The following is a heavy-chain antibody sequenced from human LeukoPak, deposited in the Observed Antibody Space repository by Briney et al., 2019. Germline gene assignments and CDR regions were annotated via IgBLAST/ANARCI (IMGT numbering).Heavy chain of an antibody. CDR2: IRQDESVK. J-gene: IGHJ3*02. CDR1: GFAFSSYW. Sequence: PGGSLRLSCAASGFAFSSYWMTWVRQAPGKGLEWVANIRQDESVKNYVDSVKGRFTISRDNARNSLYLQMDSLRAEDGAVYYCARVANYCSSPICYVVFDIWGEGTMVTVSA. CDR3: ARVANYCSSPICYVVFDI. D-gene: IGHD2-2*01. V-gene: IGHV3-7*01.